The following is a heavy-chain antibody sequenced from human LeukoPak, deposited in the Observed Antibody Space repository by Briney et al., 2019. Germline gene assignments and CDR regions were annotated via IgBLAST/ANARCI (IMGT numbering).Heavy chain of an antibody. V-gene: IGHV3-33*01. CDR1: GFTFSSYG. D-gene: IGHD4-17*01. J-gene: IGHJ6*02. CDR2: IWYDGSNK. CDR3: ARDLTVTTGSYYYYYVMDV. Sequence: HPGRSLRLSCAASGFTFSSYGMHWVRQAPGKGLEWVAVIWYDGSNKYYGDSVKGRFTISRDNSKNTLYLQMTSLRAEDTAVYYCARDLTVTTGSYYYYYVMDVWGQGTTVTVSS.